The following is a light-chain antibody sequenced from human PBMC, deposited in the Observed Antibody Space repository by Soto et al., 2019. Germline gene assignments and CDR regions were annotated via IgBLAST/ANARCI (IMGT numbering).Light chain of an antibody. Sequence: QSALTQPASVSGSPGQSITISCTGSSSDVGTYDLVSWYQHHPGAASKLMIYEATRRPSGISNRFSGSKSGNTASLTISGLQAEDEADYYCGSYSSSSTLYVFGTGTKLTVL. V-gene: IGLV2-14*02. CDR1: SSDVGTYDL. CDR2: EAT. J-gene: IGLJ1*01. CDR3: GSYSSSSTLYV.